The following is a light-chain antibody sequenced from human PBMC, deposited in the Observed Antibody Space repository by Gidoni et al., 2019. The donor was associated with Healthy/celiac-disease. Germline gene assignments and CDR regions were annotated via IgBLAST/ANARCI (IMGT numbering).Light chain of an antibody. Sequence: DIQMTQSPSTLAASVGDRVTITFPASQSISSWLAWYQQKPGKAPKLLIYKASSLESGVPSRFSGSGSGTEFTLTISSLQPDDFATYYCQQYNSYPWTFGQXTKVEIK. V-gene: IGKV1-5*03. J-gene: IGKJ1*01. CDR2: KAS. CDR3: QQYNSYPWT. CDR1: QSISSW.